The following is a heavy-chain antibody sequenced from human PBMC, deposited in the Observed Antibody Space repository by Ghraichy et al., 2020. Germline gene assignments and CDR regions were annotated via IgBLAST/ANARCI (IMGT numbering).Heavy chain of an antibody. CDR2: ISWNSGSI. D-gene: IGHD3-10*01. V-gene: IGHV3-9*01. Sequence: GGSLRLSCAASGFTFDDYAMHWVRQAPGKGLEWVSGISWNSGSIGYADSVKGRFTISRDNAKNSLYLQMNSLRAEDTALYYCAKAQSLGRGLVWYFDLWGRGHRVTGSS. J-gene: IGHJ2*01. CDR3: AKAQSLGRGLVWYFDL. CDR1: GFTFDDYA.